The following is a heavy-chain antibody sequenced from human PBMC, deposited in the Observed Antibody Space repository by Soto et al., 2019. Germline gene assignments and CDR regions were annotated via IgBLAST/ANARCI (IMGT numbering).Heavy chain of an antibody. CDR2: IFSDAER. J-gene: IGHJ6*02. CDR1: GFSLTTGRMV. V-gene: IGHV2-26*01. D-gene: IGHD2-2*01. CDR3: VRMNADSYQFYYAMDV. Sequence: QVTLKESGPVLVKPTETLTLTCTVSGFSLTTGRMVVSWIRQPPGKALEWLAHIFSDAERSYSTSMQSRLTISKDTSGSQVVLSMTNVDPVDTGTYYCVRMNADSYQFYYAMDVCGHGTTVTVSS.